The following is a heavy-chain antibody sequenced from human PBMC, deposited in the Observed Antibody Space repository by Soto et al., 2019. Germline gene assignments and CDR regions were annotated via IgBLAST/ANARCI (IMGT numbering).Heavy chain of an antibody. J-gene: IGHJ4*02. D-gene: IGHD1-26*01. CDR2: IIPIFGTA. CDR3: ARDGGSHSGGIDY. CDR1: GGTFSSYS. V-gene: IGHV1-69*01. Sequence: QVQLVQSGAEVKKPGSSVKVSCKASGGTFSSYSINGVRQAPGQGLEWMGEIIPIFGTANYAQKFQGRVKITADESTRTAYMELSSPRAEDTAVYYCARDGGSHSGGIDYWGQGTLVTVSS.